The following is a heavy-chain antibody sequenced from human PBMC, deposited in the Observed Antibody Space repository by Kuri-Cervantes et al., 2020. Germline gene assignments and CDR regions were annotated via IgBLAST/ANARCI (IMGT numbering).Heavy chain of an antibody. CDR3: TTDSYFSV. CDR1: GFTFSNYW. CDR2: IKKDGSEM. V-gene: IGHV3-7*03. D-gene: IGHD2/OR15-2a*01. Sequence: GESLKISCAASGFTFSNYWMCWVRQAPGKGLEWVANIKKDGSEMYYMDSVRGRFTISRDNAKNSLYLQMNSLKTEDTAVYYCTTDSYFSVWDQGTMVTVSS. J-gene: IGHJ3*01.